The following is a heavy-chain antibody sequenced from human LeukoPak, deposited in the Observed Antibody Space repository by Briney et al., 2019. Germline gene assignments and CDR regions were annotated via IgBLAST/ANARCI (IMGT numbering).Heavy chain of an antibody. J-gene: IGHJ4*02. V-gene: IGHV1-8*03. CDR1: GYTFTNYG. D-gene: IGHD6-6*01. CDR2: MNPNSANT. Sequence: VASVKVSCKASGYTFTNYGITWVRQAPGQGLEWMGWMNPNSANTGYAQKFQGRVTITRNTSISTTYMELSSLRFEDTAVYYCARGRERGSSSSFTDYWGQGTLVIVSS. CDR3: ARGRERGSSSSFTDY.